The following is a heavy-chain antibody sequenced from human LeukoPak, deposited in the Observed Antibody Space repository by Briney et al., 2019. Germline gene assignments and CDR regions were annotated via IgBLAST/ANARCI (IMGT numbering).Heavy chain of an antibody. D-gene: IGHD5-12*01. CDR1: GFTFSGHG. CDR2: ITGSGATT. J-gene: IGHJ3*02. CDR3: ARAHPIVATIMAFDI. Sequence: GGTLRLSCAASGFTFSGHGMNWVRQAPGKGLEWVSGITGSGATTYYADSVKGRFTISRDNAKNSLYLQMNSLRAEDTAVYYCARAHPIVATIMAFDIWGQGTMVTVSS. V-gene: IGHV3-23*01.